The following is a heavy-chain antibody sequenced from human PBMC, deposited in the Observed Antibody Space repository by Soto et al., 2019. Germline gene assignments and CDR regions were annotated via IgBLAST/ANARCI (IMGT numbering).Heavy chain of an antibody. J-gene: IGHJ4*02. V-gene: IGHV4-59*01. CDR1: GGSISNFY. CDR2: IYYSGTT. D-gene: IGHD3-10*01. Sequence: PSETLSLTCTVSGGSISNFYWRWIRQPPGKGLEWIGYIYYSGTTSYNPSLNSRVTISVDTSKNQFSLKLNSVTAADTAVYYCARESYYGSGATVVGYWGLGTLVTVSS. CDR3: ARESYYGSGATVVGY.